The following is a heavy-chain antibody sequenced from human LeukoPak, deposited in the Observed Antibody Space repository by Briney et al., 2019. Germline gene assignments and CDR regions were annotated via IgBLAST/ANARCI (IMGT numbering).Heavy chain of an antibody. J-gene: IGHJ4*02. Sequence: SETLSLTCTVSGGSISSYYWSWIRQPPGKGLEWIGYIYYSGSTNYNPSLKSRVTISVDTSKNQFSLKLSSVTAADTAVYYCARDTYKSGFDYWGQGTLVTVSS. CDR2: IYYSGST. V-gene: IGHV4-59*01. CDR3: ARDTYKSGFDY. D-gene: IGHD1-1*01. CDR1: GGSISSYY.